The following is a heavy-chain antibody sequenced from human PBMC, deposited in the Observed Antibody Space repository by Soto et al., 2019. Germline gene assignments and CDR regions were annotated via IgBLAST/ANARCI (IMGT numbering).Heavy chain of an antibody. CDR3: AREGYYYDSSGYSAVYYFDY. CDR1: GGTFSSYA. V-gene: IGHV1-69*13. J-gene: IGHJ4*02. CDR2: IIPIFGTA. D-gene: IGHD3-22*01. Sequence: SVKVSCKASGGTFSSYAISWVRQAPGQGLEWMGGIIPIFGTANYAQKFQGRVTITADESTSTAYMELSSLRSEDTAVYYCAREGYYYDSSGYSAVYYFDYWGQGTLVTVSS.